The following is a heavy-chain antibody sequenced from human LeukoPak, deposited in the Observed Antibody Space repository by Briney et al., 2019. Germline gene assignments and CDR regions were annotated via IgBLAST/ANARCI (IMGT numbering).Heavy chain of an antibody. D-gene: IGHD4-17*01. CDR3: ARAGPTVTLTPFDY. CDR1: GGSFSGYY. J-gene: IGHJ4*02. V-gene: IGHV4-34*01. Sequence: KPSETLSLTRAVYGGSFSGYYLSWIRQPPGKGLGWVGEINHSGSTNYNPSLKSRVTISVDTSKNQFSLKLSSVTAADTAVYYCARAGPTVTLTPFDYWGQGTLVTVSS. CDR2: INHSGST.